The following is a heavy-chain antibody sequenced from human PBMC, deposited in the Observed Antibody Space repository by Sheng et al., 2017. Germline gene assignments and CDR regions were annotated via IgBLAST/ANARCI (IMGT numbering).Heavy chain of an antibody. D-gene: IGHD1-26*01. CDR2: VSHSGIP. J-gene: IGHJ4*02. Sequence: QLQESGPGLVKPSETLSLTCTVSGYSIRSDYFWGWLRQPPGKGLEWVASVSHSGIPYYNPSFKSRVTISLDTSNNQFSLKMRSVTAADTAVYYCGRVRTGSQTDSWGQGTLVIVSS. V-gene: IGHV4-38-2*02. CDR1: GYSIRSDYF. CDR3: GRVRTGSQTDS.